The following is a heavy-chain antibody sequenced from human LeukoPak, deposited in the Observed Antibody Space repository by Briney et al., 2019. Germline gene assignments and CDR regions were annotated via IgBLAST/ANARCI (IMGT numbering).Heavy chain of an antibody. CDR2: IRSDGGYT. J-gene: IGHJ4*02. CDR1: GFTFSNYW. Sequence: GGSLRLSCAASGFTFSNYWMHWVRQAPGKGLVWVSRIRSDGGYTSYADSVKGRLTISRDNAKNTPYLQMNNLRAEDTAVYYCARGEGSYSDYWGQGTLVTVSS. V-gene: IGHV3-74*01. CDR3: ARGEGSYSDY. D-gene: IGHD1-26*01.